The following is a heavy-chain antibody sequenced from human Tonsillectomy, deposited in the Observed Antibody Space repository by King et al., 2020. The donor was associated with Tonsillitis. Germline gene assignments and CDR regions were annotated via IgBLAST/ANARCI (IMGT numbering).Heavy chain of an antibody. D-gene: IGHD6-19*01. V-gene: IGHV3-33*08. CDR1: GFTFSMYV. J-gene: IGHJ4*02. CDR3: ARDQRYSSGWYGYIEH. CDR2: IWYGGSDK. Sequence: VQLVESGGGVVQPGRSLRLSCVASGFTFSMYVMHWVRQAPGKGLEWVAIIWYGGSDKYYADSVKGRFTMSRDNSKNTVYLQMDSVRAEDTAVYYCARDQRYSSGWYGYIEHWGQGTLVTVSS.